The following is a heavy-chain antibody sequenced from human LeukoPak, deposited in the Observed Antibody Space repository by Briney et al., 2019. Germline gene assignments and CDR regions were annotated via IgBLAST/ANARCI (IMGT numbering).Heavy chain of an antibody. CDR1: GGSMSSYY. Sequence: SETLSLTCTVSGGSMSSYYWSWVRQPPGKGLEWIGYVYYTGSSNYNPSLKSRVTISADTSENQFSLKLSSVTAADTAVYYCARDSGTTGEVKFDPWGQGTLVTVSS. J-gene: IGHJ5*02. V-gene: IGHV4-59*01. CDR3: ARDSGTTGEVKFDP. D-gene: IGHD3-10*01. CDR2: VYYTGSS.